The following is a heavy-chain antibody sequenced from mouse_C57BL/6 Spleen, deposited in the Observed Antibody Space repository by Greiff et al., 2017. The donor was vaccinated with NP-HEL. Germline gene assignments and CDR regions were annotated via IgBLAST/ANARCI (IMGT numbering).Heavy chain of an antibody. J-gene: IGHJ2*01. Sequence: QVQLKQPGAELVKPGASVKLSCKASGYTFTSYWMHWVKQRPGQGLEWIGMIHPNSGSTNYNEKFKSKATLTVDKSSSTAYMQLSSLTSEDSAVYYCARPGDYEYFDYWGQGTTLTVSS. CDR1: GYTFTSYW. V-gene: IGHV1-64*01. D-gene: IGHD2-4*01. CDR2: IHPNSGST. CDR3: ARPGDYEYFDY.